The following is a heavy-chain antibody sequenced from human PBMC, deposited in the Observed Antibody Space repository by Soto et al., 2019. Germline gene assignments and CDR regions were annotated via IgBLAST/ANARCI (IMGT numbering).Heavy chain of an antibody. Sequence: GGSLRLSCAASGFTFSSYGMHWVRQAPGKGLEWVAVIWYDGSNKYYADSVKGRFTISRDNSKNTLYLQMNSLRAEDTAVYYCASERVGGHDYGDYGHDYWGQGTLVTVSS. CDR1: GFTFSSYG. D-gene: IGHD4-17*01. J-gene: IGHJ4*02. CDR3: ASERVGGHDYGDYGHDY. CDR2: IWYDGSNK. V-gene: IGHV3-33*01.